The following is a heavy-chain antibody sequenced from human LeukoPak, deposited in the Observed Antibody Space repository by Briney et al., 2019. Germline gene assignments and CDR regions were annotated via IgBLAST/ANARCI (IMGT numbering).Heavy chain of an antibody. D-gene: IGHD2-8*01. CDR3: ARTDIVLMVYAIDY. Sequence: SETLSLTCAVYGGSFSGYYWSWIRQPPGKGLEWIGEINHSGSTNYNPSLKSRVTISVGTSKNQFSLKLSSVTAADTAVYYCARTDIVLMVYAIDYWGQGTLVTVSS. V-gene: IGHV4-34*01. CDR1: GGSFSGYY. CDR2: INHSGST. J-gene: IGHJ4*02.